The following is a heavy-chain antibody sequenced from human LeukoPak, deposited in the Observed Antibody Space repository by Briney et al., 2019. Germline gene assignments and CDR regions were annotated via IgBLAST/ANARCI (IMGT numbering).Heavy chain of an antibody. J-gene: IGHJ4*02. CDR2: IYNSGST. Sequence: SETPSLTCIVSGDSISSSSYYWGWIRQPPGTGLEWIGSIYNSGSTHYNPSLKSRVTISVDTSKNQFSLKLSSVTAADTAVYYCARHAYYGAKDFDYWGQGTLVTVSS. V-gene: IGHV4-39*01. D-gene: IGHD4-23*01. CDR3: ARHAYYGAKDFDY. CDR1: GDSISSSSYY.